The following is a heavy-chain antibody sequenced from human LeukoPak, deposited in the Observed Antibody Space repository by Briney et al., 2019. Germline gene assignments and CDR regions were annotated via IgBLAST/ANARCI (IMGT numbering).Heavy chain of an antibody. V-gene: IGHV3-64*01. D-gene: IGHD7-27*01. CDR3: ASLPSGGWGFQRVTADAFDI. J-gene: IGHJ3*02. CDR2: ISSNGGST. CDR1: GFTFSSYA. Sequence: GGSLRLSCAASGFTFSSYAMHWVRQAPGKGLEYVSAISSNGGSTYYANSVKGRFTISRDNSKNTLYLQMGSLRAEDMAVYYCASLPSGGWGFQRVTADAFDIWGQGTMVTVSS.